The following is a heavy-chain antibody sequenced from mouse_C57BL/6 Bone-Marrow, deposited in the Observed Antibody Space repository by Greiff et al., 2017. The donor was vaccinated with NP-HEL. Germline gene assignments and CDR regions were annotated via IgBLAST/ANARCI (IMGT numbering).Heavy chain of an antibody. J-gene: IGHJ2*01. CDR3: ARERGY. Sequence: EVQLVESGGGLVKPGGSLKLSCAASGFTFSSYAMSWVRQTPEKRLEWVATISDGGSYTYYPDNVKGRFTISRDNAKNNLYLQMSHLKSEDTAMYYCARERGYWGKGTTLTVSS. CDR2: ISDGGSYT. CDR1: GFTFSSYA. V-gene: IGHV5-4*01.